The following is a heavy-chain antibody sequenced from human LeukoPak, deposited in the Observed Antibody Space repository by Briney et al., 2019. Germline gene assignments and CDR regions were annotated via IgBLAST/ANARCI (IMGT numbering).Heavy chain of an antibody. CDR3: ARAPTYYYDSSGYGDAFDI. V-gene: IGHV1-18*01. Sequence: ASVKVSCKASGYTFTSYGISWVRQAPGQGLEWMGWISAYNGNTNYAQKLQGRVTMTTDTSTSTAYMELRSLRSDDTAVYYCARAPTYYYDSSGYGDAFDIWGQGTMVTVSS. D-gene: IGHD3-22*01. CDR1: GYTFTSYG. J-gene: IGHJ3*02. CDR2: ISAYNGNT.